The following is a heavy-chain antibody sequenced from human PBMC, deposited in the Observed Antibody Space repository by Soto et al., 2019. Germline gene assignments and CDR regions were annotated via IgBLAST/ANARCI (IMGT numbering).Heavy chain of an antibody. J-gene: IGHJ4*02. CDR1: GGSISSYY. D-gene: IGHD3-9*01. V-gene: IGHV4-59*01. Sequence: SETLSLTCTVSGGSISSYYWSWIRQPPGKGLEWIGYIYYSGSTNYNPSLKSRVTISVDTSKNQFSLKLSSVTAADTAVYYCARAYNGGYFEWFLDYWGQGTLVTVSS. CDR3: ARAYNGGYFEWFLDY. CDR2: IYYSGST.